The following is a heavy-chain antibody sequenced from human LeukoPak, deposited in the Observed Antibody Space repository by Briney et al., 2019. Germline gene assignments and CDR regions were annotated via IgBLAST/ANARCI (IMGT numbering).Heavy chain of an antibody. V-gene: IGHV1-69*05. J-gene: IGHJ4*02. Sequence: SVKVSCKASGGTFSSYAISWVRQAPGQGLEWMGRIIPIFGTANYAQKFQGRVTITTDESTSTAYMELSSLRSEDTAVHYCARGLTEGAGTTGDDYWGQGTLVTVSS. CDR1: GGTFSSYA. D-gene: IGHD1-1*01. CDR2: IIPIFGTA. CDR3: ARGLTEGAGTTGDDY.